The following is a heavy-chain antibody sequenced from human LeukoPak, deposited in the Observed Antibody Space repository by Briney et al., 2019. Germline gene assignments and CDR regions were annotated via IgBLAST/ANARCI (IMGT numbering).Heavy chain of an antibody. V-gene: IGHV4-59*01. Sequence: PSETLSLTCTVSGASISCSYWSWIRQPPGKGLEWIGYIYYTGSTIYNPSLKSRVTISVDTSKSQFSLKLSSATAADTAVYYCARELIAVSGTHFDYWGQGTLVTVSS. CDR3: ARELIAVSGTHFDY. J-gene: IGHJ4*02. D-gene: IGHD6-19*01. CDR1: GASISCSY. CDR2: IYYTGST.